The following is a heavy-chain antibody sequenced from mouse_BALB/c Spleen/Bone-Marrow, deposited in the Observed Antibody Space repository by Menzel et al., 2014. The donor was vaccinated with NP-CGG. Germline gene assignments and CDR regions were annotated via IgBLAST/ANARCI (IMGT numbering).Heavy chain of an antibody. CDR1: GFTFTDSY. Sequence: EVQRVESGGGLVQPGGSLRLSCTTSGFTFTDSYMSWVRQPPGKALEWLGFIRNKAYDYTTEYSASVKGRFTISRDSSQSILYLQMNALRPEDSATYYCARFPMDYCGQGTSVTVSS. CDR3: ARFPMDY. V-gene: IGHV7-3*02. CDR2: IRNKAYDYTT. J-gene: IGHJ4*01.